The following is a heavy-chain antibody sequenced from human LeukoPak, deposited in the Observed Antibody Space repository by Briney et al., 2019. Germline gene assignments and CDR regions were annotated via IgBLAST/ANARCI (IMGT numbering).Heavy chain of an antibody. Sequence: PGGSLRLSCAASGFTFSSYAMHWVRQAPGKGLEWVAVISYDGSNKYYADSVKGRFTISRDNSKNTLYLQMNSLRAEDTAVYYCARDSHPMTTVTRYGGWVMDVWGQGTTVTVSS. J-gene: IGHJ6*02. CDR3: ARDSHPMTTVTRYGGWVMDV. D-gene: IGHD4-17*01. CDR2: ISYDGSNK. CDR1: GFTFSSYA. V-gene: IGHV3-30*04.